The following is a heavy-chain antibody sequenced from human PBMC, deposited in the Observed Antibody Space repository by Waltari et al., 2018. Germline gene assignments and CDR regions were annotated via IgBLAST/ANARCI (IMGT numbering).Heavy chain of an antibody. CDR3: ARTPCSGGSCYDY. V-gene: IGHV4-4*07. D-gene: IGHD2-15*01. CDR1: GGSISRYY. J-gene: IGHJ4*02. Sequence: QVQLQASGPGLVTPSETLSLTCPVSGGSISRYYCPRSRQPAGKGLEWIGRIYTRGSTNYNPSLKSRVTMSVDTSKNQFSLKLSSVTAADTAVYYCARTPCSGGSCYDYWGQGTLVTVSS. CDR2: IYTRGST.